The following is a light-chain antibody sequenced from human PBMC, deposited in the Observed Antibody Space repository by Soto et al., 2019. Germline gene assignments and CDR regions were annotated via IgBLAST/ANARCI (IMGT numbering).Light chain of an antibody. CDR1: QSISSY. Sequence: DIPMTQSPSSLSASVGDRVTITCRASQSISSYLNWYQQKPGKAPKLLIYAASSLQSGVPSRFSGSGSGTYFTLTISSLQPEDFATYYCQQSYSVWTFGQGTKLEIK. CDR2: AAS. J-gene: IGKJ2*01. V-gene: IGKV1-39*01. CDR3: QQSYSVWT.